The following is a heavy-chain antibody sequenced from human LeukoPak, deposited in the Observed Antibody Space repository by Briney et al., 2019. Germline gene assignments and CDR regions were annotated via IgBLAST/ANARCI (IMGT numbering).Heavy chain of an antibody. D-gene: IGHD6-19*01. CDR2: IGSSDNIK. J-gene: IGHJ4*02. CDR3: ARGTVAGTFDS. CDR1: GFTLNDYY. Sequence: PGGSLRLSCAASGFTLNDYYMSWIRQAPGEGLEWVSDIGSSDNIKSYADSLKGRFTISRDIATNSLFLQMNSLRAEDTAVYYCARGTVAGTFDSWGQGALVTVSS. V-gene: IGHV3-11*01.